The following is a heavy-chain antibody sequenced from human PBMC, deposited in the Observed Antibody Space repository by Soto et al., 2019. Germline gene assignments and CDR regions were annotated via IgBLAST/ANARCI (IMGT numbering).Heavy chain of an antibody. CDR3: ARGGFRGITGTFGYSYGMDV. Sequence: WQTFSLTCAICGDSVSSNSAAWNWIRQSPSRGLEWLGRTYYSSKWYNDYAVSVKSRITINPDTSKNQFSLQLNSVTPEDTAVYYCARGGFRGITGTFGYSYGMDVWGQGTTVTVAS. CDR2: TYYSSKWYN. J-gene: IGHJ6*02. D-gene: IGHD1-20*01. V-gene: IGHV6-1*01. CDR1: GDSVSSNSAA.